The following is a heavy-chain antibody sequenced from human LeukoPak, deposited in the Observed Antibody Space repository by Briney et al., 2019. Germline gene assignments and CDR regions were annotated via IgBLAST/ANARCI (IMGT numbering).Heavy chain of an antibody. Sequence: HPGRSLRLSCAASGFTFSSYGMHWVRQAPGKGLEWVAVIWYDGSNKYYADSVKGRFTISRDNSKNTLYLRMNSLRAEGTAVYYCARGGYGHLDYWGQGTLVTVSS. D-gene: IGHD3-16*01. CDR2: IWYDGSNK. CDR3: ARGGYGHLDY. CDR1: GFTFSSYG. V-gene: IGHV3-33*01. J-gene: IGHJ4*02.